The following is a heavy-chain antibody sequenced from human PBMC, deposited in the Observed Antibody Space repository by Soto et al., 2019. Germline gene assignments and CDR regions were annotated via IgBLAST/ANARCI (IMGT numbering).Heavy chain of an antibody. CDR3: ARTGYDSSGYYGSYFDY. CDR1: GFTFSSYA. V-gene: IGHV3-30-3*01. D-gene: IGHD3-22*01. CDR2: ISYDGSNK. J-gene: IGHJ4*02. Sequence: GGSLRLSCAASGFTFSSYAMHWVRQAPGKGLEWVAVISYDGSNKYYADSVKGRFTISRDNSKNTLYLQMNSLRAEDTAVYYCARTGYDSSGYYGSYFDYWGQGTLVTVSS.